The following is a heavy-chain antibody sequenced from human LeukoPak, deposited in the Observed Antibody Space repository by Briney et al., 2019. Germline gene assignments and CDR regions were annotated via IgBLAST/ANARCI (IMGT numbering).Heavy chain of an antibody. J-gene: IGHJ3*02. V-gene: IGHV3-74*01. CDR1: GFTFSSYW. Sequence: PGGSLRLSCAASGFTFSSYWMNWVRQAPGKGLVWVSRIASDGSSTTYADSVKGRFTISRDNSKNTLYLQMNSLRAEDTAVYYCAKDGGPVDAFDIWGQGTMVTVSS. CDR2: IASDGSST. D-gene: IGHD3-16*01. CDR3: AKDGGPVDAFDI.